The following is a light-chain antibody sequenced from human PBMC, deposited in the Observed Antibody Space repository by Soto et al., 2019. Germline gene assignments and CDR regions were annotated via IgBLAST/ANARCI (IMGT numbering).Light chain of an antibody. J-gene: IGKJ2*01. CDR3: MQGTRWPFT. CDR2: QVS. V-gene: IGKV2-30*02. Sequence: DVVMTQSPLSLPVTLGQPASISCRSSQGLVHSDGDTYLSWFQQRPGQSPRRLIYQVSNRDSGVPDRFSGSGSGADFTLKISRVEAEDVGVYYCMQGTRWPFTVGQGTKLEI. CDR1: QGLVHSDGDTY.